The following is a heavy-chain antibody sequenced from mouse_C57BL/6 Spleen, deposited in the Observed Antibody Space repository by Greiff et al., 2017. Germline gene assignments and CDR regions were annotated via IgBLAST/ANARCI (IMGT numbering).Heavy chain of an antibody. Sequence: QVQLQQSGPELVKPGASVKISCKASGYAFSSSWMNWVKQRPGKGLEWIGRIYPGAGDTNYNGKFTGKATLTAAKSSSTAYMQLSSLTSGDSAVYICARDSNYGWAMDYWGQGTSVTVSS. CDR1: GYAFSSSW. J-gene: IGHJ4*01. CDR3: ARDSNYGWAMDY. CDR2: IYPGAGDT. D-gene: IGHD2-5*01. V-gene: IGHV1-82*01.